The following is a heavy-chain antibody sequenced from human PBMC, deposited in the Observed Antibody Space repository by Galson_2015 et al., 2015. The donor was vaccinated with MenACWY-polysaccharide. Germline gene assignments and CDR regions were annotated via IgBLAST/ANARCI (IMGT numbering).Heavy chain of an antibody. Sequence: SETLSLTCSVSGDSITSASFDGAWMRQPPGKGLEWIGSMSYRGNTYYNPSLKSRVTMSVDMSKNQFSLDLTSVTAADTAVYYCARVCGSGRCLDVWGQGTTVTVSS. D-gene: IGHD2-21*01. V-gene: IGHV4-39*07. CDR2: MSYRGNT. J-gene: IGHJ6*02. CDR3: ARVCGSGRCLDV. CDR1: GDSITSASFD.